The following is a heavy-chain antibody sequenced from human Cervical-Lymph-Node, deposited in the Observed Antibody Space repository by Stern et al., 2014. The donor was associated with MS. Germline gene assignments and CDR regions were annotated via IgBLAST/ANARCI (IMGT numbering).Heavy chain of an antibody. J-gene: IGHJ2*01. CDR3: ARGFSSGYYTSGYFDL. Sequence: QVQLVESGSELKEPGASVKISCTASGYTFTTYAISWVRQAPGQGLEWMGWIHTSTGHPTYAQDFTGRFVFSLDTSVNTTYLQINRLQVDDTAKYYCARGFSSGYYTSGYFDLWGRGTLVTGSS. CDR2: IHTSTGHP. CDR1: GYTFTTYA. D-gene: IGHD3-22*01. V-gene: IGHV7-4-1*02.